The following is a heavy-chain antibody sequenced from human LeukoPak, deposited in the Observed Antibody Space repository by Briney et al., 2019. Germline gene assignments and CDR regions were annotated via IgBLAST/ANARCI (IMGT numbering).Heavy chain of an antibody. Sequence: PGGSLSLSCAASGFTFSSYGMHWVRHAPGKGLEWVAVISYDGSNKYYADSVKGRFTISRDNSKNTLYLQMNSLRAEDTAVYYCAKEMVSGYDSPYYFDYWGQGTLVTVSS. CDR3: AKEMVSGYDSPYYFDY. D-gene: IGHD5-12*01. V-gene: IGHV3-30*18. CDR2: ISYDGSNK. J-gene: IGHJ4*02. CDR1: GFTFSSYG.